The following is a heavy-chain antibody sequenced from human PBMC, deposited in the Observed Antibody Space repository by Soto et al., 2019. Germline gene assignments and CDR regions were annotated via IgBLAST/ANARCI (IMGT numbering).Heavy chain of an antibody. CDR2: INAGNGNT. V-gene: IGHV1-3*05. D-gene: IGHD3-22*01. Sequence: QVQLVQSGAEEKKPGASVKVSCKASGYTFTSYAMHWVRQAPGQRLEWMGWINAGNGNTKYSQKFQGRVTITRDTSASTAYMELSSLRSEDTAVYYCARGGIFDSSGHYYFSAFDICGQGTMVTVSS. J-gene: IGHJ3*02. CDR3: ARGGIFDSSGHYYFSAFDI. CDR1: GYTFTSYA.